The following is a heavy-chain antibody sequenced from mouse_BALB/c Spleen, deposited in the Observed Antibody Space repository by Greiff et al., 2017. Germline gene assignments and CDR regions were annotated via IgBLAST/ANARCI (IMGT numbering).Heavy chain of an antibody. V-gene: IGHV14-3*02. CDR3: ARSQDYDGAWFAY. CDR2: IDPANGNT. Sequence: GQLQQSGAELVKPGASVKLSCTASGFNIKDTYMHWVKQRPEQGLEWIGRIDPANGNTKYDPKFQGKATITADTSSNTAYLQLSSLTSEDTAVYFCARSQDYDGAWFAYWGQGTLVTVSA. D-gene: IGHD2-4*01. CDR1: GFNIKDTY. J-gene: IGHJ3*01.